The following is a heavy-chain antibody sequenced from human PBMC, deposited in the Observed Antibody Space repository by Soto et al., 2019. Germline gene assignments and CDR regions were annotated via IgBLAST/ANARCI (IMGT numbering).Heavy chain of an antibody. CDR3: ARRARYYYYCMDV. J-gene: IGHJ6*02. CDR2: IYYSGST. Sequence: LSLTCTVSGGSISSYYWSWIRQPPGKGLEWIGYIYYSGSTNYNPSLKSRVTISVDTSKNQFSLKLSSVTAADTAVYYCARRARYYYYCMDVWGQGTTVTVSS. V-gene: IGHV4-59*01. CDR1: GGSISSYY.